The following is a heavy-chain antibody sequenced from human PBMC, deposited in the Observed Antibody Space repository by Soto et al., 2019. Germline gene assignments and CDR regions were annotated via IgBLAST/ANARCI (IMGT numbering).Heavy chain of an antibody. CDR2: IIAGNGNT. J-gene: IGHJ6*02. D-gene: IGHD3-3*01. CDR3: ARNLKDYDFWSGYAPPPPPDYYYYYGMDV. CDR1: GYTFTSYA. Sequence: ASVKVSWKASGYTFTSYAMHWVRQAPGQRLEWMGWIIAGNGNTKYSQKFQGRVTITRDTSASTAYMELSSLRSEDTAVYYCARNLKDYDFWSGYAPPPPPDYYYYYGMDVWGQGTTVTVS. V-gene: IGHV1-3*01.